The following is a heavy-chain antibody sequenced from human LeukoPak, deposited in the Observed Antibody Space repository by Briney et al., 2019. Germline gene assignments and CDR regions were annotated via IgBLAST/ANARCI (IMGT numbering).Heavy chain of an antibody. CDR1: GFTFSSYA. V-gene: IGHV3-23*01. CDR2: ISGSGGST. D-gene: IGHD6-13*01. J-gene: IGHJ4*02. CDR3: AKSVAAAGTKGPFDY. Sequence: GGSLRLSCAASGFTFSSYAMSWVRQAPGKGLEWVSAISGSGGSTYYADSVKGRFTISRDNSKNTLYLQMNSLRAEDTAVCYCAKSVAAAGTKGPFDYWGQGTLVTVSS.